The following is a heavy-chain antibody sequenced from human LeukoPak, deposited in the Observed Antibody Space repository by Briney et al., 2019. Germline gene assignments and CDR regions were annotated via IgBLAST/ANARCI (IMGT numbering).Heavy chain of an antibody. CDR1: GGSINSYY. Sequence: PSETLPLTCTVSGGSINSYYWSWIRQPPGKGLEWIGYIYYSGSTNYNPSLKSRVTISVDTSKNQFPLKLSSVTAADTAVDYCARAYFDFWSGYFSYYYYMDVWGKGTTVTVSS. CDR2: IYYSGST. CDR3: ARAYFDFWSGYFSYYYYMDV. D-gene: IGHD3-3*01. J-gene: IGHJ6*03. V-gene: IGHV4-59*01.